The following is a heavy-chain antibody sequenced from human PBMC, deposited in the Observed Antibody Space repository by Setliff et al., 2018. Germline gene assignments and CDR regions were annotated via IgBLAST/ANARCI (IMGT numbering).Heavy chain of an antibody. CDR1: GYTFTNYG. D-gene: IGHD3-3*01. CDR2: ISAYTGNT. CDR3: SRLVRYCITTTCQRASGAEF. Sequence: ASVKVSCKASGYTFTNYGINWVRQAPGQGLEWMGWISAYTGNTNYAQKLQGRVSMTTDTSTSTAYMELRSLTSDDTAVYYCSRLVRYCITTTCQRASGAEFWGQGTLVTVSS. J-gene: IGHJ4*02. V-gene: IGHV1-18*01.